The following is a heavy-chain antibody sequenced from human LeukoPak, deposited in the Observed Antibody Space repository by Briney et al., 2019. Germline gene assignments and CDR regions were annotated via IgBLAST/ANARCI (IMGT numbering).Heavy chain of an antibody. CDR3: ARDWAGGSGRFDY. J-gene: IGHJ4*02. D-gene: IGHD1-26*01. Sequence: SVKVSCKASGGTFSSYAISWVRQAPGQGLEWMGRIIPILGIANYAQKFQGRVTITADKSTSTAYMELSSLRSEDTAVYYCARDWAGGSGRFDYWGRGTLVTVSS. V-gene: IGHV1-69*04. CDR1: GGTFSSYA. CDR2: IIPILGIA.